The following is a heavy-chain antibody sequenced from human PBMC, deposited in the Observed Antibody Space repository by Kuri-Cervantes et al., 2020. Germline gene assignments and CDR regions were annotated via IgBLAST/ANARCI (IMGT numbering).Heavy chain of an antibody. V-gene: IGHV3-72*01. CDR1: GFIFSDHY. CDR3: GRLTRGAVDY. CDR2: IRNKANGYTA. Sequence: GGSLRLSCAASGFIFSDHYMDWVRQAPGKGLEWVGRIRNKANGYTAQYAASVKGRFTISRDDSQNSLSLQMNSLETDDTAVYYCGRLTRGAVDYWGQGTLVTVSS. J-gene: IGHJ4*02. D-gene: IGHD1-26*01.